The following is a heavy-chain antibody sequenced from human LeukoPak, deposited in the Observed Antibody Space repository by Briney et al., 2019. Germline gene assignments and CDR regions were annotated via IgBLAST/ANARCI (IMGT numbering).Heavy chain of an antibody. D-gene: IGHD1-1*01. CDR3: ARETTNHPYPDY. J-gene: IGHJ4*02. V-gene: IGHV1-8*03. CDR1: GYTFTGYY. CDR2: MNPNSGNT. Sequence: ASVKVSCKASGYTFTGYYMHWVRQAPGQGLEWMGWMNPNSGNTGYAQKFQGRVTITRNTSISTAYMELSSLRSEDTAVYYCARETTNHPYPDYWGQGTLVTVSS.